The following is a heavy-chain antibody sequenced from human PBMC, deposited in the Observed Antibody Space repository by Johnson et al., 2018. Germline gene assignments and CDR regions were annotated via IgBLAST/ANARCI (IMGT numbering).Heavy chain of an antibody. CDR1: GFTFGDYA. CDR3: DV. CDR2: IRSKAYGGTT. V-gene: IGHV3-49*03. Sequence: VQLVQSGGGLVQPGRSLRLPCTASGFTFGDYAMSWFRQAPGKGLEWVGFIRSKAYGGTTEYAASVKGRFTISRDNAENSIYLQMNRSTSCPCSYYYMDVWGKGTTVTVSS. J-gene: IGHJ6*03. D-gene: IGHD2-2*01.